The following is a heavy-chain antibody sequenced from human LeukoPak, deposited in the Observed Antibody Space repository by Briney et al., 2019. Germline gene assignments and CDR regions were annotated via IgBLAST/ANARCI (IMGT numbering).Heavy chain of an antibody. CDR3: ARGRIAVAGTLVDY. CDR2: INHSGST. CDR1: GGSFSGYY. V-gene: IGHV4-34*01. Sequence: SETLSLTCAVYGGSFSGYYWSWIRQPPGKGLEWSGEINHSGSTNYNPSLKSRVTISVDTSKNQFSLKLSSVTAADTAVYYCARGRIAVAGTLVDYWGQGTLVTVSS. D-gene: IGHD6-19*01. J-gene: IGHJ4*02.